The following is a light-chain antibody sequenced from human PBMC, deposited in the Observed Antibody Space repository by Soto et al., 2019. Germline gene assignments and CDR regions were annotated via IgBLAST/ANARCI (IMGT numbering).Light chain of an antibody. Sequence: EILMTQSPATLSVSPGERATLSCRASQSVGRNLAWFQQKPGQAPRLLIYGATLRATGIPARFSGSGSDTEFTLTSSSRQSEDFALYYCQEYNNWPPLTFGGGTKVEIK. V-gene: IGKV3-15*01. CDR1: QSVGRN. CDR2: GAT. J-gene: IGKJ4*01. CDR3: QEYNNWPPLT.